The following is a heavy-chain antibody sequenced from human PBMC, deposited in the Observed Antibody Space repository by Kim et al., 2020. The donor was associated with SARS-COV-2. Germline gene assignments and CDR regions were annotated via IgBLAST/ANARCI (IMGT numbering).Heavy chain of an antibody. D-gene: IGHD3-3*01. Sequence: SETLSLTCTVSGGSISSSSYYWGWIRQPPGKGLEWIGSIYYSGSTYYNPSLKSRVTISVDTSKNQFSLKLSSVTAADTAVYYCASRITIFGVVSHWGQGTLVTVSS. J-gene: IGHJ4*02. CDR2: IYYSGST. V-gene: IGHV4-39*01. CDR1: GGSISSSSYY. CDR3: ASRITIFGVVSH.